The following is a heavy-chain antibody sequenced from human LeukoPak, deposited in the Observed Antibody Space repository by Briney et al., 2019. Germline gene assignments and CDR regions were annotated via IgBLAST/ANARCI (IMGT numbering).Heavy chain of an antibody. CDR2: ISSSSSYI. CDR3: AKDRYYYDSSGYYYGGYFDY. V-gene: IGHV3-21*04. J-gene: IGHJ4*02. Sequence: GGSLRLSCAASGFTFSSYSMNWVRQAPGKGLERVSSISSSSSYIYYADSVKGRFTISRDNSKNTLYLQMNSLRAEDTAVYYCAKDRYYYDSSGYYYGGYFDYWGQGTLVTVSS. CDR1: GFTFSSYS. D-gene: IGHD3-22*01.